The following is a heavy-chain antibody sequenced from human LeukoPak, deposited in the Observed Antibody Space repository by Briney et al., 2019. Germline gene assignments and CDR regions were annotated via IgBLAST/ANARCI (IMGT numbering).Heavy chain of an antibody. J-gene: IGHJ5*02. CDR2: IWYDGSNK. V-gene: IGHV3-33*03. D-gene: IGHD4-17*01. CDR1: GFTFSSYG. Sequence: GGSLRLSCAASGFTFSSYGMHWVRQAPGKGLEWVAVIWYDGSNKYYADSVKGRFTISRDNAKNSLYLQMNSLRAEDTAVYYCARGRLDYGDYLNWFDPWGQGTLVTVSS. CDR3: ARGRLDYGDYLNWFDP.